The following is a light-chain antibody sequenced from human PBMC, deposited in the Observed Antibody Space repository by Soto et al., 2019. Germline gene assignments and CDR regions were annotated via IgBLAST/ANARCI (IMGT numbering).Light chain of an antibody. J-gene: IGLJ2*01. CDR1: SSDIGGYNY. V-gene: IGLV2-14*01. Sequence: QSALTQPASVSGSPGQSITISCTGTSSDIGGYNYVSWYQQYPGKAPKLIIFGVSDRPSGVSNRFSGSKSGTTASLTISGLQAEDEADYYCRSYKTSSTVVVFGGGTQLTVL. CDR2: GVS. CDR3: RSYKTSSTVVV.